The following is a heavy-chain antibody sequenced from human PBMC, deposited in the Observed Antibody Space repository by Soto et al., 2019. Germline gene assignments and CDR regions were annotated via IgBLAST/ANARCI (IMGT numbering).Heavy chain of an antibody. CDR3: GRAHRDLQQLVHYYYSMDV. D-gene: IGHD6-13*01. Sequence: SETLSLTCTVSGGSISSDGYYWSWIRQHPGKGLEWIGYIYYSGSTKYNPSLKSRVTISVDTSKNQFSLKLSSVTAADTALYNCGRAHRDLQQLVHYYYSMDVWGQGTTVTVSS. J-gene: IGHJ6*02. CDR1: GGSISSDGYY. V-gene: IGHV4-30-4*01. CDR2: IYYSGST.